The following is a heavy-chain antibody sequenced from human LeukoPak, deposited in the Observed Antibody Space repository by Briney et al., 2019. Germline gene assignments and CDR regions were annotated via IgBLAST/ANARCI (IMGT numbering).Heavy chain of an antibody. CDR2: ISAYNGNT. D-gene: IGHD3-10*01. Sequence: RASVKVSCKASGYTFTSYGISWVRQAPGQGLEWMGWISAYNGNTNYAQKLQGRVTMTTDTSTSTAYMELRSLISDDTAVYYCARYGSGSYASGMFDYWGQGTLVTVSS. CDR3: ARYGSGSYASGMFDY. J-gene: IGHJ4*02. V-gene: IGHV1-18*01. CDR1: GYTFTSYG.